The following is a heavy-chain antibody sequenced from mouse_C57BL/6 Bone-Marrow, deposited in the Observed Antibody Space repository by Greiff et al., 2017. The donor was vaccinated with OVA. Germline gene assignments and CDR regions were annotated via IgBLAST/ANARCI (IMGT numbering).Heavy chain of an antibody. CDR3: TGDGNGDY. V-gene: IGHV6-3*01. Sequence: EVQRVESGGGLVQPGGSMKLSCVASGFTFRNYWMNWVRQSPEKGLEWVAQIRLKSDNYATNYAESVKGRFTISRDASKSSVYLQMNNLRAEDTGIYYCTGDGNGDYWGQGTTLTVSS. CDR1: GFTFRNYW. CDR2: IRLKSDNYAT. J-gene: IGHJ2*01. D-gene: IGHD2-1*01.